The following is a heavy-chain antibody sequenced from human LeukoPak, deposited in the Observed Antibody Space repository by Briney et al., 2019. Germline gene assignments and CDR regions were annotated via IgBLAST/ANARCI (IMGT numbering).Heavy chain of an antibody. J-gene: IGHJ6*03. V-gene: IGHV4-31*03. CDR1: GDSISSATYY. CDR3: ARAGGTTGTTHDYYMDV. CDR2: IFYSGST. Sequence: PSETLSLTCTVSGDSISSATYYWGWIRHHPGKGLEWIGHIFYSGSTYYNPSLKSRITISVDTSKNQFSLKLGSVTAADTAVYYCARAGGTTGTTHDYYMDVWGKGTTVTVSS. D-gene: IGHD1-1*01.